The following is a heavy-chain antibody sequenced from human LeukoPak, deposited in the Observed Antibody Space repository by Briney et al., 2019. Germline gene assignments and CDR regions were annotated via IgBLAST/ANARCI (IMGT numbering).Heavy chain of an antibody. V-gene: IGHV3-30*03. CDR1: GFTFNNYG. CDR3: ARDLRTWLVRVPGGY. J-gene: IGHJ4*02. D-gene: IGHD6-19*01. CDR2: ISFDGSDK. Sequence: PGGSLRLSCAGSGFTFNNYGIHWVRQAPGKGLEWVAVISFDGSDKYYADSVKGRFTISRDHSKNTLYLQMNSLRAEDTAVYYCARDLRTWLVRVPGGYWGQGTLVTVSS.